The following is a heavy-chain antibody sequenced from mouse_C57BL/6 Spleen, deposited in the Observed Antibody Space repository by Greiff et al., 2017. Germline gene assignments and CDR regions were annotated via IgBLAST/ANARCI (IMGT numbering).Heavy chain of an antibody. V-gene: IGHV1-50*01. D-gene: IGHD4-1*01. CDR1: GYTFTSYW. CDR3: ARTGTSFLAWFAY. Sequence: QVQLQQPGAELVKPGASVKLSCKASGYTFTSYWMQWVKQRPGQGLEWIGEIDPSDSYTNYNQKFKGKATLTVDTSSSTAYMQLSSLTSEDSAVYYCARTGTSFLAWFAYWGQGTLVTVSA. J-gene: IGHJ3*01. CDR2: IDPSDSYT.